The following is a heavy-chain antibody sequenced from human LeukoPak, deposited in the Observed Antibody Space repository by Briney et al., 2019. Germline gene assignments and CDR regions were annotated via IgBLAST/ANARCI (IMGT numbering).Heavy chain of an antibody. CDR2: ISHDGSNK. Sequence: QPGRSLRLSCAASGFTFSSYAMHWVRQAPGKGLEGVAVISHDGSNKYYADSGKGRFTISRDNYKNTLCLQMNSLRAEDTAVYDCARDLTIRPGKWIEYGMDVWGQGTTVTVSS. CDR3: ARDLTIRPGKWIEYGMDV. J-gene: IGHJ6*02. V-gene: IGHV3-30-3*01. CDR1: GFTFSSYA. D-gene: IGHD2-2*03.